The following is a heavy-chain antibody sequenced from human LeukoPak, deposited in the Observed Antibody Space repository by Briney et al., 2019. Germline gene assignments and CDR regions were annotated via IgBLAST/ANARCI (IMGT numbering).Heavy chain of an antibody. V-gene: IGHV4-61*05. J-gene: IGHJ5*02. CDR1: GDSISTRTYH. Sequence: SETLSLTCTVSGDSISTRTYHWGWIRQPPGKGLEWIGYIYYSGSTNYNPSLKSRVTISVDTSKNQFSLKLSSVTAADTAVYYCARGQGWFDPWGQGTLVTVSS. CDR3: ARGQGWFDP. CDR2: IYYSGST.